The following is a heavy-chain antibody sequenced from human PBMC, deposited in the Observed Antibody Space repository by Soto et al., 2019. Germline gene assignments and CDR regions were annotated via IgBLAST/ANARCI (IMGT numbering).Heavy chain of an antibody. Sequence: GGSRRLACAAGGVTFSTWAMHWVRQAPGKGLEWVALIWYDGSKKYYADSVKGRFTISRDNSKNTLYLQMNSLRAEDTAVYYCARPSNDYGDYPCIDWGQGTLVTVSS. D-gene: IGHD4-17*01. CDR3: ARPSNDYGDYPCID. J-gene: IGHJ4*02. CDR1: GVTFSTWA. CDR2: IWYDGSKK. V-gene: IGHV3-33*01.